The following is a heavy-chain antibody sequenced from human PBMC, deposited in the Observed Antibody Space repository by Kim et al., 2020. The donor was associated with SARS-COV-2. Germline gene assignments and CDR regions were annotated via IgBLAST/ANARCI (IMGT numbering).Heavy chain of an antibody. Sequence: GGSLRLSCAASGLTFSSYGMHWVRQAPGKGLEWVAVISYDGSNKYYADSVKGRFTISRDNSKNTLFLQMDSLRAEDTAVYYCARDRPRYGSGSMGAFDYWRPGTLVTGSS. CDR1: GLTFSSYG. CDR3: ARDRPRYGSGSMGAFDY. V-gene: IGHV3-33*05. CDR2: ISYDGSNK. J-gene: IGHJ4*02. D-gene: IGHD3-10*01.